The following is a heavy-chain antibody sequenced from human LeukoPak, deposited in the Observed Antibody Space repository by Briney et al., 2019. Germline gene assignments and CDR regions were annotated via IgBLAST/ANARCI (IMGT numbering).Heavy chain of an antibody. CDR1: GFRVRDYY. Sequence: GVALRLSCAVSGFRVRDYYMSWVRQAPGKGLEWVGLIRDSGEAFYADFARGRFAISRDESENTLYLQMNSLRVEDTAVYFCARDRAANQDWVEFDPWGQGTPVIVSS. V-gene: IGHV3-66*03. J-gene: IGHJ5*02. CDR3: ARDRAANQDWVEFDP. D-gene: IGHD3/OR15-3a*01. CDR2: IRDSGEA.